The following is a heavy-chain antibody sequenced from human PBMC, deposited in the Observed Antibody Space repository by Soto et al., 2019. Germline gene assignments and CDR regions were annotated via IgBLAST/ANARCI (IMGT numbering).Heavy chain of an antibody. J-gene: IGHJ6*03. Sequence: SETLSLTCAVYGGSFSGYYWSWIRQPPGKGLEWIGEINHSGSTNYNPSLKSRVTISVDTSKNQFSLKLSSVTAADTAVYYCARGNGSGHAGVYYYYMDVWGKGTTVTSP. CDR2: INHSGST. CDR1: GGSFSGYY. V-gene: IGHV4-34*01. D-gene: IGHD3-10*01. CDR3: ARGNGSGHAGVYYYYMDV.